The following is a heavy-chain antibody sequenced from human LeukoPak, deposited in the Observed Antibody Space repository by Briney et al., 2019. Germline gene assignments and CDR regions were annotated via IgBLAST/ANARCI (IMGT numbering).Heavy chain of an antibody. CDR2: ISSSSTTI. V-gene: IGHV3-48*01. Sequence: GGSLRLSCAASGFTFSSYSMMWVRQAPGKGLEWVSYISSSSTTIHYADSVKGRFTISRDNAKNSVYLQMNSLRAEDTAVYYCARFRGYCSGGSCRIGLFDYWGQGTLVTVSS. CDR3: ARFRGYCSGGSCRIGLFDY. D-gene: IGHD2-15*01. J-gene: IGHJ4*02. CDR1: GFTFSSYS.